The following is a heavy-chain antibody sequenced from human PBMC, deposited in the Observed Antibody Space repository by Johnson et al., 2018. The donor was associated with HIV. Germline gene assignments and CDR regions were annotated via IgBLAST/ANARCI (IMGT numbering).Heavy chain of an antibody. J-gene: IGHJ3*02. Sequence: VQLVESGGGVVQPGRSLRLSCAASGFTFSSYAMHWVRQAPGKGLEWVAVISYDGSNKYYADSVKGRFTISRDNSKNTLYLQMNRLRAEDTALYYCARGKLPAALRRGDAFDIWGQGTMVTVSS. D-gene: IGHD2-2*01. CDR3: ARGKLPAALRRGDAFDI. CDR1: GFTFSSYA. CDR2: ISYDGSNK. V-gene: IGHV3-30*14.